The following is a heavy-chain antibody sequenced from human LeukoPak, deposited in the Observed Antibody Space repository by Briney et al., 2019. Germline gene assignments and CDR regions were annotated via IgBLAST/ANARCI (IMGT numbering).Heavy chain of an antibody. CDR2: ITPSGGST. D-gene: IGHD6-19*01. CDR3: GRGAVVGGYYYYGMDV. J-gene: IGHJ6*02. Sequence: ASVKVSCKAFGYTFTSYYMHWVRQAPGQGLEWMGIITPSGGSTTYAQKFQGRVTMTRDTSTSTVYMELYSRRSEDTAVYYCGRGAVVGGYYYYGMDVWGQGTTVTVSS. V-gene: IGHV1-46*01. CDR1: GYTFTSYY.